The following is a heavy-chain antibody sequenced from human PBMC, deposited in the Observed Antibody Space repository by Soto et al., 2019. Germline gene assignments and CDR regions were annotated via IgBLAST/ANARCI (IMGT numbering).Heavy chain of an antibody. J-gene: IGHJ5*02. CDR2: IKSKTDGGTT. Sequence: GGSLRLSCAACGFTVSNAWMNWVRQAPGKGLEWVGRIKSKTDGGTTDYAAPVKGRFTISRDDSKNTLYLQMNSLKTEDTAVYYCTTSRHFNSGYVQGLDPWGQGTLVTVSS. CDR1: GFTVSNAW. CDR3: TTSRHFNSGYVQGLDP. D-gene: IGHD5-12*01. V-gene: IGHV3-15*07.